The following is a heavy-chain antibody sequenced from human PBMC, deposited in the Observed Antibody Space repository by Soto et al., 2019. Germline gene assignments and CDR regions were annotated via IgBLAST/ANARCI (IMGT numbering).Heavy chain of an antibody. CDR1: GFTFSSYD. D-gene: IGHD3-16*01. V-gene: IGHV3-13*04. J-gene: IGHJ3*02. CDR2: IGTAGDT. Sequence: GGSLRLSCAASGFTFSSYDMHWVRQATGKGLEWVSAIGTAGDTYYPGSVKGRFTISRENAKNSLYLQMNSLRAGDTAVYYCARGRYDFVWGSYAAFDIWGQGTMVTVS. CDR3: ARGRYDFVWGSYAAFDI.